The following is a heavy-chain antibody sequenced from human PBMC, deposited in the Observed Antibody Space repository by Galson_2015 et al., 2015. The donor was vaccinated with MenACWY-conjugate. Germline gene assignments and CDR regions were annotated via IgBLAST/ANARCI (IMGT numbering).Heavy chain of an antibody. Sequence: QSGAQVKKPGESLPISCKTTGYSFTTYWIAWVRQMPGTDLEWMGLISPGDSNTRYSPSFQGQVTISADKSISTAYLQWSSLKASDTAMYYCARHPPGGRGMDVWGQGTTVPVSS. J-gene: IGHJ6*02. CDR3: ARHPPGGRGMDV. CDR2: ISPGDSNT. CDR1: GYSFTTYW. V-gene: IGHV5-51*01. D-gene: IGHD1-26*01.